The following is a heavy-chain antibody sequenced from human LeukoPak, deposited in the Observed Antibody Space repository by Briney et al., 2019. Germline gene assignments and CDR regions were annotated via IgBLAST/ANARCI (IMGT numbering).Heavy chain of an antibody. J-gene: IGHJ4*02. Sequence: ASVKVSCKASGYTFPSYFMHWVRQAPGQGLEWMGIINPTGGSTTYAQKFQGRDTMTRDTSTSTVYMELSSLRSDDTAVYYCARTAARRFDYWGQGTLVTVSS. V-gene: IGHV1-46*01. CDR3: ARTAARRFDY. CDR1: GYTFPSYF. CDR2: INPTGGST. D-gene: IGHD6-6*01.